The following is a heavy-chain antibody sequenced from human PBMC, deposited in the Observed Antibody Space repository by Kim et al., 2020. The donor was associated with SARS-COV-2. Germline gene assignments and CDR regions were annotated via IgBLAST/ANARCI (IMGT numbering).Heavy chain of an antibody. J-gene: IGHJ4*02. Sequence: GGSLRLSCAASGFTFSSYAMSWVRQAPGKGLEWVSAISGSGGSTYYADSVKGRFTISRDNSKNTLYLQMNSLRAEDTAVYYCAKWIAAAVSRQRTYFDYWGQGTLVTVSS. CDR1: GFTFSSYA. CDR2: ISGSGGST. CDR3: AKWIAAAVSRQRTYFDY. D-gene: IGHD6-13*01. V-gene: IGHV3-23*01.